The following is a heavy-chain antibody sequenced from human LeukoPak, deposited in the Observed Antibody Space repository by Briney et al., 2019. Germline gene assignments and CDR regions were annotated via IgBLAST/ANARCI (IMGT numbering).Heavy chain of an antibody. V-gene: IGHV3-7*01. CDR2: IKQDGSEK. Sequence: GGSLRLSCSASGVTLGTHAMSWVRQAPGKGLEWVANIKQDGSEKYYVDSVKGRFTISRGNAKNSLYLQMNSLRAEDTAVYYCARERMVRKYYFDYWGQGTLVTVSS. CDR1: GVTLGTHA. D-gene: IGHD3-10*01. CDR3: ARERMVRKYYFDY. J-gene: IGHJ4*02.